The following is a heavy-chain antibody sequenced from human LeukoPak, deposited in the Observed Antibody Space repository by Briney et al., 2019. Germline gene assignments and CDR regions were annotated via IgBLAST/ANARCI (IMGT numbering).Heavy chain of an antibody. CDR2: IRYDGSNK. Sequence: PGGSLRLSCVASGFSFSTYGRHWVRQAPGEGLEWVAFIRYDGSNKYYADSVKGRFAISRDNSKNTLYLQMNSLRAEDTAVYYCAKGKRPPSAVFDYWGQGTLVTVSS. CDR1: GFSFSTYG. J-gene: IGHJ4*02. V-gene: IGHV3-30*02. CDR3: AKGKRPPSAVFDY. D-gene: IGHD6-6*01.